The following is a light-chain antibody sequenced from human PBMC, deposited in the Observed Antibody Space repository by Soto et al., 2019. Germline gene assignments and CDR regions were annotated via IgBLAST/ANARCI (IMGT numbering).Light chain of an antibody. V-gene: IGKV3-15*01. CDR2: YAS. CDR3: QQYNDWPPIT. CDR1: QSVGNN. Sequence: EIMMTQSPATLSVSPGERATLSCRASQSVGNNLAWYQQKPGQTPRLLIYYASTRATGIPARFSGSGYGTEFTITISSLQSEDSALYSCQQYNDWPPITFGQGTRLEIQ. J-gene: IGKJ5*01.